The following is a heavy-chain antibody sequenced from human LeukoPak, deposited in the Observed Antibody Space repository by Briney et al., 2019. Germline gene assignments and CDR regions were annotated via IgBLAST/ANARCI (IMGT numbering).Heavy chain of an antibody. Sequence: SETLSLTCAVYGGPFNGFYWSWIRQPPGKGLEWIGEINHGGTTNYNTSLKSRVTISVDTSKDQFSLKLTSVTAADTAVYYCARGGGPPAYYFDFWGQGILVTVSS. D-gene: IGHD3-16*01. CDR2: INHGGTT. V-gene: IGHV4-34*01. J-gene: IGHJ4*02. CDR1: GGPFNGFY. CDR3: ARGGGPPAYYFDF.